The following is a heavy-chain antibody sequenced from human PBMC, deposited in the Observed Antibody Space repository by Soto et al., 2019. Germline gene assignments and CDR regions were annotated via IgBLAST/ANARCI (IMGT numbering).Heavy chain of an antibody. Sequence: APLKVSCKASGYSFTSYAMHWVRQAPGQRLEWMGWINAGNGNTKYSQKFQGRVTITRDTSASTAYMELSSLRSEDTAVYYCARDLGGWPDYWGQGTLVTVSS. D-gene: IGHD2-15*01. CDR1: GYSFTSYA. V-gene: IGHV1-3*01. CDR2: INAGNGNT. J-gene: IGHJ4*02. CDR3: ARDLGGWPDY.